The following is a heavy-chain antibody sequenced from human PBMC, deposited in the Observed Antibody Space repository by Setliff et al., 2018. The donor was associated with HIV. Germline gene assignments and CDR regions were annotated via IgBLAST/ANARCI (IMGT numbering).Heavy chain of an antibody. V-gene: IGHV5-51*01. CDR2: IYPGDSDT. Sequence: PGESLKISCKGSGYRFTNYWIGWVRQMPGKGLDWMGIIYPGDSDTRYSPSFQGQVTVSADKSISTAYLQWTSLKASDTAVYFCARQDGRAQYYFDSWGQGTLVTVSS. CDR3: ARQDGRAQYYFDS. CDR1: GYRFTNYW. J-gene: IGHJ4*02. D-gene: IGHD3-10*01.